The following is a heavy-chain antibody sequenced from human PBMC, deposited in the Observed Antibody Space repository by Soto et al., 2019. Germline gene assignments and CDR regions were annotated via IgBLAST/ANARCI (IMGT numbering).Heavy chain of an antibody. V-gene: IGHV4-61*01. CDR3: ARGGGNYYSPPPEGY. J-gene: IGHJ4*02. CDR2: IYYSGST. CDR1: GGSVSSGSYY. D-gene: IGHD3-10*01. Sequence: PSETLSLTCTVSGGSVSSGSYYWSWIRQPPGKGLEWIGYIYYSGSTNYNPSLKSRVTISVDTSKNQFSLKLSSVTAADTAVYYCARGGGNYYSPPPEGYWGQGTLVTVSS.